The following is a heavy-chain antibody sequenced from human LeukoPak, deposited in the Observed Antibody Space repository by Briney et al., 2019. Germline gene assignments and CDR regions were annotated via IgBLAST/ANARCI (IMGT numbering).Heavy chain of an antibody. J-gene: IGHJ5*02. CDR2: IYYSGST. V-gene: IGHV4-59*01. D-gene: IGHD2-2*01. CDR3: ARYVRNIVVVPAAIGNWFDP. Sequence: SETLSLTCTVSGGSISSYYWSWIRQPPGKGLEWIGYIYYSGSTNYNPSLKSRVTISVDTSKNQFSLKLSSVTAADTAVYYCARYVRNIVVVPAAIGNWFDPWGQGTLVTVSS. CDR1: GGSISSYY.